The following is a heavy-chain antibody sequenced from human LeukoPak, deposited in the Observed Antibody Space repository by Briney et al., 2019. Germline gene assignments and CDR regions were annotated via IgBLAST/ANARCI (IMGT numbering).Heavy chain of an antibody. J-gene: IGHJ6*02. V-gene: IGHV3-53*04. CDR2: MYRSGST. CDR1: GFNASTKY. D-gene: IGHD6-6*01. Sequence: PGGSLRLSCAPSGFNASTKYLSWVRQAAGHGLEWVSVMYRSGSTYYADSAKARFTISRHNSKNTVYLLMNSLRVEDTAVYYCARDAGHSSSSPLDVWGQGTTVTVSS. CDR3: ARDAGHSSSSPLDV.